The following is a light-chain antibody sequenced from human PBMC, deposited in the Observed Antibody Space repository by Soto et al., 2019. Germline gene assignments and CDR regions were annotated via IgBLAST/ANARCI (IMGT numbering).Light chain of an antibody. Sequence: EIVLTQSPGTLSLSPGERATLSYRASQDLSSGYLAWYRQKPGQAPRILIYAASSRATGIPDRFIGSGSGTDFTLTISRLEPEDFAVYYCQQYDTSPRTFGRGTKVE. CDR2: AAS. CDR3: QQYDTSPRT. CDR1: QDLSSGY. V-gene: IGKV3-20*01. J-gene: IGKJ1*01.